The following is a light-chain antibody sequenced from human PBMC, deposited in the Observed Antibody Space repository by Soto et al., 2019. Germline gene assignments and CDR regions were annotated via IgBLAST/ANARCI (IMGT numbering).Light chain of an antibody. V-gene: IGLV7-46*01. CDR2: DTS. J-gene: IGLJ2*01. CDR1: TGAVTSTHY. Sequence: QTVVTQEPSLTVSPGGTVTVTCGSSTGAVTSTHYPYWIQEKPGQAPKTLIYDTSNKNSWTPARFSGSLLGGKAALTLSGAQPDDEAEYYCLFFYGGIGVFGGGTKLTVL. CDR3: LFFYGGIGV.